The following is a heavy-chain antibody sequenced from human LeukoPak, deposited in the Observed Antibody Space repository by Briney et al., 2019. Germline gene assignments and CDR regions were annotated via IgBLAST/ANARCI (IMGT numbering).Heavy chain of an antibody. CDR1: GYTFTSYY. Sequence: ASVKVSCKASGYTFTSYYMHWVRQAPGQGLEWMGWINPHSGDTNYAHKFQGRVTMTRDTSISIAYMELSSLKSDDTAVYYCAREGGSSYGYAYHWGQGTLVTVSS. D-gene: IGHD5-18*01. CDR3: AREGGSSYGYAYH. CDR2: INPHSGDT. J-gene: IGHJ5*02. V-gene: IGHV1-2*07.